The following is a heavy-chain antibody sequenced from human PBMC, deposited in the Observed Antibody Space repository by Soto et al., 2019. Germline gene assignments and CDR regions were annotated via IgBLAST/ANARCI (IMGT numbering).Heavy chain of an antibody. CDR3: ARNGTGNDWGTFDF. CDR1: GYTFINHG. Sequence: QVQLVQSAGEVKKPGASVKVSCKASGYTFINHGISWVRQAPGLGLEWMGWISASNSYAKYAQKFQGRVTMTTDTSTSTAYMELRSLSSDDTAVYYCARNGTGNDWGTFDFWGQGTMVIVSS. V-gene: IGHV1-18*01. J-gene: IGHJ3*01. D-gene: IGHD3-16*01. CDR2: ISASNSYA.